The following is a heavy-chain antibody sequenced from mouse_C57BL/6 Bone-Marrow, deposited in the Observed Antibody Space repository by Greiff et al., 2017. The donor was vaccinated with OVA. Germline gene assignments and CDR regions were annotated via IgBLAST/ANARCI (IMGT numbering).Heavy chain of an antibody. CDR3: ATYYGSSYGYFEV. D-gene: IGHD1-1*01. V-gene: IGHV5-6*01. CDR2: ISSGGSYT. CDR1: GFTFSSYG. J-gene: IGHJ1*03. Sequence: EVKLMESGGDLVKPGGSLKLSCAASGFTFSSYGMSWVRQTPDKRLEWVATISSGGSYTYYPDSVKGRFTISRDNATNTLYLQMRSLKSEDTAVYYCATYYGSSYGYFEVWGTGTTVTVSS.